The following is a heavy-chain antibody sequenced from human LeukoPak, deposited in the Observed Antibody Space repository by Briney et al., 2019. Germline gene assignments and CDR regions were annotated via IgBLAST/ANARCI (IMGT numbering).Heavy chain of an antibody. D-gene: IGHD4-23*01. J-gene: IGHJ4*02. Sequence: SQTLSLTCAISGDSVSSNSAAWNWIRQSPSRGLEWLGRTYYGSKWYHGYAVSVKSRITISPDTSKNQFSLQLNSVTPEDTAVHYCARAPADYGGNSLFDFWGQGTPVTVSS. CDR2: TYYGSKWYH. CDR1: GDSVSSNSAA. CDR3: ARAPADYGGNSLFDF. V-gene: IGHV6-1*01.